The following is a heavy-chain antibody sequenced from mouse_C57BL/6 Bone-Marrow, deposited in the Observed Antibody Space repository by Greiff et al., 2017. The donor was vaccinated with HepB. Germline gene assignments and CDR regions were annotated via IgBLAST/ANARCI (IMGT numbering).Heavy chain of an antibody. CDR3: ARGESYDGSSFAY. J-gene: IGHJ3*01. CDR1: GYTFTDYN. V-gene: IGHV1-18*01. Sequence: VQLQQSGPELVKPGASVKIPCKASGYTFTDYNMDWVKQSHGKSLEWIGDINPNNGGTIYNQKFKGKATLTVDKSSSTAYMELRSLTSEDTAVYYCARGESYDGSSFAYWGQGTLVTVSA. D-gene: IGHD1-1*01. CDR2: INPNNGGT.